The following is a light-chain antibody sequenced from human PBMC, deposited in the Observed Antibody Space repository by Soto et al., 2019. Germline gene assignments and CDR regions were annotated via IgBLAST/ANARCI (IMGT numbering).Light chain of an antibody. Sequence: EIVLTQSPATLSLSPGERATLSCGASQSVSSSYLAWYQQKPGLAPRLLIYDASSRATGIPDRFSGSASGNDFTLTISQLEPEDFAVYYCQQYGSSPITFGQGTRLEIK. J-gene: IGKJ5*01. CDR1: QSVSSSY. V-gene: IGKV3D-20*01. CDR3: QQYGSSPIT. CDR2: DAS.